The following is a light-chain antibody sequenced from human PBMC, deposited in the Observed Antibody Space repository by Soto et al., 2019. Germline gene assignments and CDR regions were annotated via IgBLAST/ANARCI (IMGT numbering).Light chain of an antibody. V-gene: IGLV2-14*01. CDR3: TPYTTTNTPYV. CDR2: EVT. Sequence: QSVLTQPASVSGSPGQSITISCSGTSSDVGAYNFVSWYQVHPGRAPKLIISEVTVRPSGVSHRFSGSKSGNSASLTISGLQAEDEADYYCTPYTTTNTPYVFGSGTKVTVL. CDR1: SSDVGAYNF. J-gene: IGLJ1*01.